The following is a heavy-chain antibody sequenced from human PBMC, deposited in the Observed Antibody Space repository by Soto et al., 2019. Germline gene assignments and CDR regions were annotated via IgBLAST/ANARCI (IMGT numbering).Heavy chain of an antibody. V-gene: IGHV3-48*03. Sequence: GGSLRLSCAASGLTFSSYEMNWVRHAPGKGLEWVSYISSSGSTIYYADSVKGRFNISRDNAKNSLYLQMNSLRAEVTAFYYCARPLAGDDSSGYFAFDIWGQGTMVTVS. J-gene: IGHJ3*02. CDR1: GLTFSSYE. CDR2: ISSSGSTI. CDR3: ARPLAGDDSSGYFAFDI. D-gene: IGHD3-22*01.